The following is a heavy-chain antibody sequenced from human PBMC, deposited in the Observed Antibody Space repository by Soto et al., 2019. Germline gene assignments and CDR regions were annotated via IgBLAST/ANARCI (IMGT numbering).Heavy chain of an antibody. J-gene: IGHJ4*02. Sequence: ASVKVSCKASGYTFTSYAISWVRQAPGQGLEWMGGIIPIFGTANYAQKFQGRVTITADESTSTAYMELSSLRSEDTAVYYCARGRRGYSGYDSIGHFDYWGQGTLVTVSS. D-gene: IGHD5-12*01. CDR3: ARGRRGYSGYDSIGHFDY. CDR1: GYTFTSYA. CDR2: IIPIFGTA. V-gene: IGHV1-69*13.